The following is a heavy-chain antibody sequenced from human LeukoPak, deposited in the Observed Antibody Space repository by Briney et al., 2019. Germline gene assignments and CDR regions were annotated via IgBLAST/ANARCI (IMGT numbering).Heavy chain of an antibody. CDR2: ISGSGGST. CDR1: GFTFSSYA. CDR3: ARATRGGVTSD. D-gene: IGHD3-16*01. V-gene: IGHV3-23*01. J-gene: IGHJ4*02. Sequence: GGSLRLSCAASGFTFSSYAMSWVRQAPGKGLEWVSAISGSGGSTYYADSVKGRFTISRHNSKNTLYLQMNSLRAEDTAVYYCARATRGGVTSDWGQGTLVTVSS.